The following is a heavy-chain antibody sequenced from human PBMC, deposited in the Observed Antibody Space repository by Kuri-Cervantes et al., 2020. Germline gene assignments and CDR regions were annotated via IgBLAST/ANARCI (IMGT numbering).Heavy chain of an antibody. CDR3: ARDVPFKYSSSSDHLYYYYGMDV. D-gene: IGHD6-6*01. CDR1: GYTFTSYG. J-gene: IGHJ6*02. Sequence: ASVKVSCKASGYTFTSYGISWVRQAPGQGLEWMGWISAYNGNTNYAQKLQGRVTMTTDTSTSTAYMELSRLRSDDTAVYYCARDVPFKYSSSSDHLYYYYGMDVWGQGTTVTVSS. CDR2: ISAYNGNT. V-gene: IGHV1-18*01.